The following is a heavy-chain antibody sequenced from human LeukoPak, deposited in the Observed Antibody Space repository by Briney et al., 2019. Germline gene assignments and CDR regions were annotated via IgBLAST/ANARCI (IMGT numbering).Heavy chain of an antibody. V-gene: IGHV4-61*02. Sequence: SETLSLTCTVSGGSISSGSYYWSWIRQPAGKGLEWIGRIYTSGSTNYNPSLKSRVTISVDTSKNQFSLKLSSVTAADTALYYCARDRSKQWLCWYFDLWGRGTLVTVSS. J-gene: IGHJ2*01. D-gene: IGHD6-19*01. CDR1: GGSISSGSYY. CDR3: ARDRSKQWLCWYFDL. CDR2: IYTSGST.